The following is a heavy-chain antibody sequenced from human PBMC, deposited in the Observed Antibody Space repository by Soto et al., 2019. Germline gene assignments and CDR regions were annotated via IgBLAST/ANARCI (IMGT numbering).Heavy chain of an antibody. D-gene: IGHD5-12*01. V-gene: IGHV1-18*01. Sequence: QVQLVQSGAEVKKPGASVKVSCKASGYTFTSYGISWVRQAPGQGLEWMGWISAYNGNTNYAQKLQGRVTMTTDTSTSXAXXELRSLRSDDTAVYYCARDEGGSLRLGYYYYGMDVWGQGTTVTVSS. CDR3: ARDEGGSLRLGYYYYGMDV. CDR1: GYTFTSYG. J-gene: IGHJ6*02. CDR2: ISAYNGNT.